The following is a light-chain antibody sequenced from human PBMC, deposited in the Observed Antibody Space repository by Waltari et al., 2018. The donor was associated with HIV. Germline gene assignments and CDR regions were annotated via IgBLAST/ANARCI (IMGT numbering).Light chain of an antibody. CDR1: NSNIGSNL. J-gene: IGLJ2*01. CDR2: NNN. CDR3: ATWDGRLNGPV. Sequence: QSVLTQPPSAFGSPGQRVISSCSGSNSNIGSNLVNWYQQLPGTAPSLLIFNNNQRPSGVPDRFSGSKSGTSASLAISWLQSEDEADYYCATWDGRLNGPVFGGGTKLTVL. V-gene: IGLV1-44*01.